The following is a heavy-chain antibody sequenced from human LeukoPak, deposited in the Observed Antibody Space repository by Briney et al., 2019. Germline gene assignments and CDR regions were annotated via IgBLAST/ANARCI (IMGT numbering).Heavy chain of an antibody. CDR3: ARYPPYDFWSGYYTDGDY. V-gene: IGHV4-59*01. CDR2: IYYSGST. Sequence: SETLSLTCTVSGGSISSYYWSWIRQPPGKGLEWIGYIYYSGSTNYNPSLKSRVTISVDTSKNQFSLKLSSVTAADTAVYYCARYPPYDFWSGYYTDGDYWGQGTLVTVSS. CDR1: GGSISSYY. J-gene: IGHJ4*02. D-gene: IGHD3-3*01.